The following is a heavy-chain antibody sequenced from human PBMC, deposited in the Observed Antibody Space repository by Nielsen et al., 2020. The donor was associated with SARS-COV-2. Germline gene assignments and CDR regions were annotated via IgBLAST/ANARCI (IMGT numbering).Heavy chain of an antibody. J-gene: IGHJ4*02. CDR3: ARQRAKKGMIDY. Sequence: PGKGLEWIGEINHSGSTNYNLSLKSRVTISVDTSKNQFSLKLSSVTAADTAVYYCARQRAKKGMIDYWGQGTLVTVSS. CDR2: INHSGST. D-gene: IGHD6-25*01. V-gene: IGHV4-34*01.